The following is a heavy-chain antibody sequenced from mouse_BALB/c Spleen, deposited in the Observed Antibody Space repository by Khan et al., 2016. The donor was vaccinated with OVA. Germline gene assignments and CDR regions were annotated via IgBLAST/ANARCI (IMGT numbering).Heavy chain of an antibody. D-gene: IGHD2-3*01. Sequence: QVQLKESGPGLVAPSQSLSITCTVSGFSLTSYGIHWVRQPPGKGLEWLGVIWAGGSTHYNSALMSRLSISKDNSKSQVFVKMNSLQTDDTAMYYCARGDGYYEDAMDYWGQGTSVTVSS. V-gene: IGHV2-9*02. CDR2: IWAGGST. CDR1: GFSLTSYG. J-gene: IGHJ4*01. CDR3: ARGDGYYEDAMDY.